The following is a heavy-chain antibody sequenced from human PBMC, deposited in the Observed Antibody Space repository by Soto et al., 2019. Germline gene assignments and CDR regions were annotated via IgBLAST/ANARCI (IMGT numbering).Heavy chain of an antibody. V-gene: IGHV4-30-4*01. CDR2: IHNTGNT. D-gene: IGHD3-16*02. CDR1: GGSIDDINSY. Sequence: QVQLQESGPGLVMPSQTLSLTCAVSGGSIDDINSYWTWIRQSPGRSPEWIGYIHNTGNTFYSPSLKRRLAIPIDRSKSQFSLKLSAVTAADTAFYYCARSTYGEGYPHFFADWGQGTLVTVSS. CDR3: ARSTYGEGYPHFFAD. J-gene: IGHJ4*02.